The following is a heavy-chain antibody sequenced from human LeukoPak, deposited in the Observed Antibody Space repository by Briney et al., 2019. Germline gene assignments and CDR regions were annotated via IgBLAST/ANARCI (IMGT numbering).Heavy chain of an antibody. CDR2: MNPNSGNT. Sequence: ASVKVSCKTSGYTFTSYDINWVRQATGPGLEWMGWMNPNSGNTGYAQNFQGRVTMTRDTSMSTAYMELRSLTSEDTAVYYCARLMVRGVLGPWGQGTPVTVSS. D-gene: IGHD3-10*01. V-gene: IGHV1-8*01. CDR1: GYTFTSYD. CDR3: ARLMVRGVLGP. J-gene: IGHJ5*02.